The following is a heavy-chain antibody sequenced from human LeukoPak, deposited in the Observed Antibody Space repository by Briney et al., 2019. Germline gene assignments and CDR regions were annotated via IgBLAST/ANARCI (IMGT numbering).Heavy chain of an antibody. J-gene: IGHJ4*02. V-gene: IGHV4-4*02. CDR3: ARVDGPRSFFDS. D-gene: IGHD3-10*01. CDR1: GDSVLNNNNW. CDR2: VYHVGYT. Sequence: SETLSLTCGVSGDSVLNNNNWWTWVRQPPGKGLEWIGEVYHVGYTHYNPSLNSRVTMSVDKSKNHFSLELSFVTAADTAVYYCARVDGPRSFFDSWSQGTLVTVSS.